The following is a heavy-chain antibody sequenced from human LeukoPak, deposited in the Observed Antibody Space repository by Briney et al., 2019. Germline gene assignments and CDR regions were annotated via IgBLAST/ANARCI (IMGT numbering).Heavy chain of an antibody. CDR2: IYSGGST. J-gene: IGHJ4*02. CDR1: GFTVSSNY. V-gene: IGHV3-53*01. D-gene: IGHD5-18*01. CDR3: ARGGYSYDLMYYFDY. Sequence: GGSLRLSCAASGFTVSSNYMSWVRQAPGKGLEWVSVIYSGGSTYYADSVKGRFTISRDNSKNTLYLQMNSLRAEDTAVYYFARGGYSYDLMYYFDYWGQGTLVTVSS.